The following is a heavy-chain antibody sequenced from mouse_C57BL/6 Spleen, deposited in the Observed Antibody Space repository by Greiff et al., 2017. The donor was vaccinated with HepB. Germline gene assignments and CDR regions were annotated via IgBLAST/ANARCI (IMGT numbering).Heavy chain of an antibody. CDR1: GFTFSSYA. Sequence: EVKVVESGGGLVKPGGSLKLSCAASGFTFSSYAMSWVRQTPEKRLEWVATISDGGSYTYYPDNVKGRFTISRDNAKNNLYLQMSHLKSEDTAMYYCARGNWGGVYYFDYWGQGTTLTVSS. V-gene: IGHV5-4*03. D-gene: IGHD4-1*01. CDR2: ISDGGSYT. CDR3: ARGNWGGVYYFDY. J-gene: IGHJ2*01.